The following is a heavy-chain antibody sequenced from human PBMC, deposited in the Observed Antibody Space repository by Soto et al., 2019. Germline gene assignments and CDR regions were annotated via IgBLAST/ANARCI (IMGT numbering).Heavy chain of an antibody. V-gene: IGHV1-18*01. D-gene: IGHD1-26*01. CDR2: ISAYNGNT. J-gene: IGHJ6*02. CDR1: GYTFTSYG. CDR3: ARMRWEPLWDTEGMDV. Sequence: QVQLVQSGAEVKKPGASVKVSCKASGYTFTSYGISWVRQAPGQGLEWMGWISAYNGNTNYAQKLQGRVTMTTGTSTSTAYMELRSLRSDDTAVYYWARMRWEPLWDTEGMDVWGQGPTVTVSS.